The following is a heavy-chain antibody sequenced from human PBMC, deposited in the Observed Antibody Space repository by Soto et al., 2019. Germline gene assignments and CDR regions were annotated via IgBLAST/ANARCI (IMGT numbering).Heavy chain of an antibody. J-gene: IGHJ3*02. CDR2: ISSSSSTI. D-gene: IGHD5-18*01. CDR1: GFTFSSYS. V-gene: IGHV3-48*02. CDR3: AREWIQLWLRESGDAFDI. Sequence: EVQLVESGGGLVQPGGSLRLSCAASGFTFSSYSMNWVRQAPGKGLEWVSYISSSSSTIYYADSVKGRFTISRDNAKNSLYLQMNSLRDEDTAVYYCAREWIQLWLRESGDAFDIWGQGTMVTVSS.